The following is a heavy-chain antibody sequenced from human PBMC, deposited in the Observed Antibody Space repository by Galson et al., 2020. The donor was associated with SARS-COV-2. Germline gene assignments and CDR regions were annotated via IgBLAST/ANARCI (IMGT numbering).Heavy chain of an antibody. Sequence: GGSLRLSCAASGFTFSSYGMHWVRQAPGKGLEWVAVIWYDGSNKYYADSVKGRFTISRDNSKNTLYLQMNSLRAEDTAVYYCARALFLSYYYYGMDVWGQGTTVTVSS. V-gene: IGHV3-33*01. J-gene: IGHJ6*02. D-gene: IGHD3-3*01. CDR1: GFTFSSYG. CDR3: ARALFLSYYYYGMDV. CDR2: IWYDGSNK.